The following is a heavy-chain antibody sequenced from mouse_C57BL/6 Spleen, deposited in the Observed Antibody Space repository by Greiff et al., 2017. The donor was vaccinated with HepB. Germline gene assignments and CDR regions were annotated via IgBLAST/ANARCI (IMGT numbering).Heavy chain of an antibody. V-gene: IGHV1-18*01. CDR3: AREDYDAMDY. Sequence: EVQLQQSGPELVKPGASVKIPCKASGYTFTDYNMDWVKQSHGKSLEWIGDINPNNGGTIYNQKFKGKATLTVDKSSSTAYMELRSLTSEDTAVYYCAREDYDAMDYWGQGTSVTVSS. D-gene: IGHD2-4*01. CDR2: INPNNGGT. J-gene: IGHJ4*01. CDR1: GYTFTDYN.